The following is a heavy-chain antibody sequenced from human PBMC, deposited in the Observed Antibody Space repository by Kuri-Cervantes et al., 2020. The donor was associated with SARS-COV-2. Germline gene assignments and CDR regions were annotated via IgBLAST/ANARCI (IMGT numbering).Heavy chain of an antibody. J-gene: IGHJ3*02. CDR3: ASGTVTTHAFDI. V-gene: IGHV3-30*03. D-gene: IGHD4-17*01. CDR1: GFTFNNYG. Sequence: GESLKISCAASGFTFNNYGMHWVRQAPGKGLEWVASISYEGSNKHYADSVKGRFTISRDYSRDTLYLQMNSLRAEDTAVYYCASGTVTTHAFDIWGQGTMVTVSS. CDR2: ISYEGSNK.